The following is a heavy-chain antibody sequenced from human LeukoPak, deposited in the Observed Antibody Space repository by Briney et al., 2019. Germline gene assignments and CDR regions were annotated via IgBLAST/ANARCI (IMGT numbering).Heavy chain of an antibody. CDR3: AKDRLSDYGAPTDVFDI. Sequence: GGSLRLSCAASGFTFSSYAMSWVRQAPGKGLEWVSAISGSGGGTYYADSVKGRFTISRDNSKNTLWLQMNSLRAEDTAVYYCAKDRLSDYGAPTDVFDIWSQGTMVTVSS. V-gene: IGHV3-23*01. CDR2: ISGSGGGT. D-gene: IGHD4-17*01. CDR1: GFTFSSYA. J-gene: IGHJ3*02.